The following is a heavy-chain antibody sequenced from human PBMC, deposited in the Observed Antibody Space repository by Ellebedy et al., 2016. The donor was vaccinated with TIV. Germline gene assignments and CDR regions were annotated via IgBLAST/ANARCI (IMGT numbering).Heavy chain of an antibody. D-gene: IGHD3-22*01. J-gene: IGHJ4*02. CDR1: GGSFSGYY. Sequence: GSLRLSXAVYGGSFSGYYWSWIRQPPGKGLEWIGEINHTGSTNYNPSLKSRVTISVDTSKNQFSLKLSSVTAADTAVYYCARGRQYYDTSGYYLDYWGQGTRVTVSS. V-gene: IGHV4-34*01. CDR3: ARGRQYYDTSGYYLDY. CDR2: INHTGST.